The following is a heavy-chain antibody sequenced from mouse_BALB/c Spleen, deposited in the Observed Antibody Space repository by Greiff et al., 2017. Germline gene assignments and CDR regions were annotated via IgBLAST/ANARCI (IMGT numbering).Heavy chain of an antibody. CDR2: ISDGGSYT. J-gene: IGHJ4*01. D-gene: IGHD2-2*01. Sequence: EVMLVESGGGLVKPGGSLKLSCAASGFTFSDYYMYWVRQTPEKRLEWVATISDGGSYTYYPDSVKGRFTISRDNAKNNLYLQMSSLKSEDTAMYYCARRGYGYAMDYWGQGTSVTVSS. V-gene: IGHV5-4*02. CDR3: ARRGYGYAMDY. CDR1: GFTFSDYY.